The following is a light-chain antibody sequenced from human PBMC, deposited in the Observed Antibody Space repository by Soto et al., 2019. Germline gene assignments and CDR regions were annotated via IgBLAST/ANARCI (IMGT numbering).Light chain of an antibody. Sequence: DIQMTQSPSSVSAVVGDRVTITCRASQDITRWLAWYQQKPGRDPILLIYAASTLQGGGPSTFIGSGSGTYLTLTISSLRPEDFETYYGQQAHSFPVTFGQGT. J-gene: IGKJ5*01. CDR2: AAS. V-gene: IGKV1-12*01. CDR1: QDITRW. CDR3: QQAHSFPVT.